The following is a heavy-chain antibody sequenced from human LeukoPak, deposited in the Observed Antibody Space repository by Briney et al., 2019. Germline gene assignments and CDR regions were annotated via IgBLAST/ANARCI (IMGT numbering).Heavy chain of an antibody. CDR3: ARDSGYYYDSSGYYYPGYYSMDV. Sequence: PGRSLRLSCAASGLTFSSYDMHWVRQATGKGLEWVSAIGTAGDTYYPGSVKGRFTISRENAKNSLYLQMNSLRAGDTAVCYCARDSGYYYDSSGYYYPGYYSMDVWGQGTTVTVSS. J-gene: IGHJ6*02. CDR1: GLTFSSYD. CDR2: IGTAGDT. V-gene: IGHV3-13*04. D-gene: IGHD3-22*01.